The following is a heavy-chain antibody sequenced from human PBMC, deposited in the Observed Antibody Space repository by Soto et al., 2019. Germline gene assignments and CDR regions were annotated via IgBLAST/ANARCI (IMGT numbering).Heavy chain of an antibody. CDR2: TIPVFGTP. D-gene: IGHD3-22*01. J-gene: IGHJ6*02. Sequence: SVKVSCKASGCTFNRHGISWVRQAPGQGLEWMGGTIPVFGTPKYAQEFQGRVTVSVDKSTSTAYMELSSLRSEDTAVYYCARGLSDGFITYFDFYVMDVWGQGAAVTVSS. V-gene: IGHV1-69*06. CDR3: ARGLSDGFITYFDFYVMDV. CDR1: GCTFNRHG.